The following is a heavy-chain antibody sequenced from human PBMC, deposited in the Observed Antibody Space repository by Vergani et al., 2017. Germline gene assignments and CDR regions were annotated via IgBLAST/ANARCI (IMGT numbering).Heavy chain of an antibody. CDR2: ISSNGGST. D-gene: IGHD3-10*01. V-gene: IGHV3-64*04. J-gene: IGHJ4*02. Sequence: VQLVESGGGLVQPGGSLRLSCSASGFTFSSYAMHWVRQAPGKGLEYVSAISSNGGSTYYADSVKGRFTISRDNAKNSLYLQMNSLRAEDTAVYYCARAKVEVRGVFDYWGQGTLVTVSS. CDR1: GFTFSSYA. CDR3: ARAKVEVRGVFDY.